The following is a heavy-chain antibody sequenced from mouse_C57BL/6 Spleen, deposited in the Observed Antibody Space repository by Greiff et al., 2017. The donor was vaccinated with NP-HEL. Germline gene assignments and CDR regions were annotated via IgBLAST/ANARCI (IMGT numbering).Heavy chain of an antibody. D-gene: IGHD2-3*01. J-gene: IGHJ4*01. CDR3: ARRDGYYLYYAMDY. V-gene: IGHV5-6*01. CDR2: ISSGGSYT. Sequence: EVKVVESGGDLVKPGVSLPLSFSSSGFTFSSYGMSWVRQTPDKRLEWVATISSGGSYTYYADSVKGRFTISRDNAKNTLYLQMSSLKSEDTAMYYCARRDGYYLYYAMDYWGQGTSVTVSS. CDR1: GFTFSSYG.